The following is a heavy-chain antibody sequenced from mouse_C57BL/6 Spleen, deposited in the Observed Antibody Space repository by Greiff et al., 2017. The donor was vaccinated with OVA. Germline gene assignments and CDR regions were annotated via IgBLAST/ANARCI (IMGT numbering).Heavy chain of an antibody. D-gene: IGHD1-1*01. CDR3: ARRYGSSPYWYFDV. J-gene: IGHJ1*03. V-gene: IGHV14-2*01. CDR1: GFNIKDYY. CDR2: IDPEDGET. Sequence: EVQLQQSGAELVKPGASVKLSCTASGFNIKDYYMHWVKQRTEQGLEWIGRIDPEDGETKYAPKFPGKATITADTSSNTAYLQLSSLTSEDTAVYYCARRYGSSPYWYFDVWGTGTTVTVSS.